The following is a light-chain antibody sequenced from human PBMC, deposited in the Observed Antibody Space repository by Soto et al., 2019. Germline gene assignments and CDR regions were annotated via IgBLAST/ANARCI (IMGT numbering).Light chain of an antibody. CDR2: GAS. V-gene: IGKV3-15*01. Sequence: EIVMTQSACTLSMSAGQRATLSCRASQSVSSNLAWYQQKNGQAPRLLIYGASTRATGIPGRFSGSGYGTEFNLTISSLQSEDFAVYYCQQYNDWPCTFGQGTKVDIK. CDR3: QQYNDWPCT. J-gene: IGKJ1*01. CDR1: QSVSSN.